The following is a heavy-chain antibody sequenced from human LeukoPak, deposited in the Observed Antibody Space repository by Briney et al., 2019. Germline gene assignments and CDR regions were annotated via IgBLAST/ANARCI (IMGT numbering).Heavy chain of an antibody. Sequence: GGSLRLSCSASGFPFSTYVMHWVRQAPGKGLEWMAFISFNGNNKQYRDSLKGRFTISRDNSKNTLFLQMDSLRPEDTAVYYCVTTTVTTSYAFDVWGPGTMVTVSS. D-gene: IGHD4-17*01. CDR1: GFPFSTYV. CDR3: VTTTVTTSYAFDV. CDR2: ISFNGNNK. V-gene: IGHV3-30-3*01. J-gene: IGHJ3*01.